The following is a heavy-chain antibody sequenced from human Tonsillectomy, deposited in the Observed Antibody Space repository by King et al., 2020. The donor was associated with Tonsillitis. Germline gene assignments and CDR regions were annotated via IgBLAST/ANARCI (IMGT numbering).Heavy chain of an antibody. D-gene: IGHD3-22*01. CDR2: IYYSGST. CDR1: GDSISSYY. V-gene: IGHV4-59*01. CDR3: ARRTYDRSGYYFDL. J-gene: IGHJ5*02. Sequence: MQLQESGPGLVKPSETLSLTCTVSGDSISSYYWSWIRQPPGKGLEWFGYIYYSGSTKYNPSLKSRVTISVDTSKNQFSLKLISVTAADTAVYYCARRTYDRSGYYFDLWGQGTLVTVSS.